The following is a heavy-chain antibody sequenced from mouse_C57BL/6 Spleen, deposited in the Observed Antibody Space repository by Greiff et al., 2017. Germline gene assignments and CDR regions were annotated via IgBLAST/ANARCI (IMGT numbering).Heavy chain of an antibody. Sequence: QVQLQQSGAELVKPGASVKISCKASGYAFRSYWMNWVKQRPGKGLEWIGQIYPGDGDTNYNGKFKGKATLTADKSSSTAYMQLSSLTSEDSAVYFCARGWGTTVVGYFDYWGQGTTLTVSS. CDR2: IYPGDGDT. CDR3: ARGWGTTVVGYFDY. J-gene: IGHJ2*01. V-gene: IGHV1-80*01. D-gene: IGHD1-1*01. CDR1: GYAFRSYW.